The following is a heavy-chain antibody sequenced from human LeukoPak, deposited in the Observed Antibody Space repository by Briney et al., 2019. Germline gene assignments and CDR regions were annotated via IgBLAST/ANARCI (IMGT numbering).Heavy chain of an antibody. J-gene: IGHJ5*02. Sequence: PSETLSLTCTVSGYSISSGYYWGWIRQPPGKGLECIGSIYHSGRTNYNPSLKSRVTISVDTSKNQFSLKLSSVTAADTAVYCARGKLPSIAMIRGVRHTSWFDPWGQGTLVTVSS. CDR2: IYHSGRT. CDR3: ARGKLPSIAMIRGVRHTSWFDP. V-gene: IGHV4-38-2*02. D-gene: IGHD3-10*01. CDR1: GYSISSGYY.